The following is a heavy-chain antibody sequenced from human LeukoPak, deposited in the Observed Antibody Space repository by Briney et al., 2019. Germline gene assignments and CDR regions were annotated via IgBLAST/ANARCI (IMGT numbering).Heavy chain of an antibody. J-gene: IGHJ4*02. D-gene: IGHD3-22*01. Sequence: GGSLRLSCSASGFTFSNYFMHWVRQAPGEGLVWVSRISGDGTTTIYADSVKGRFTISRDNAKNSLYLQMNSLRAEDTAVYHCARTLWYYDSSGYYGDYFDYWGQGTLVTVSS. CDR2: ISGDGTTT. CDR3: ARTLWYYDSSGYYGDYFDY. CDR1: GFTFSNYF. V-gene: IGHV3-74*01.